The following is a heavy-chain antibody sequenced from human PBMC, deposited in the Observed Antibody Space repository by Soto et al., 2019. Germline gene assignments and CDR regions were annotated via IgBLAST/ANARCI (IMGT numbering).Heavy chain of an antibody. CDR2: ISGSGGST. V-gene: IGHV3-23*01. D-gene: IGHD3-10*01. CDR3: AKDLQRITMVRGVIIGPHAFDI. CDR1: GFTFSSYA. J-gene: IGHJ3*02. Sequence: GGSLRLSCAASGFTFSSYAMSWVRQAPGKGLEWVSAISGSGGSTYYADSVKGRFTISRDNSKNTLYLQMNSLRAEDTAVYYCAKDLQRITMVRGVIIGPHAFDIWGQGTMVTVSS.